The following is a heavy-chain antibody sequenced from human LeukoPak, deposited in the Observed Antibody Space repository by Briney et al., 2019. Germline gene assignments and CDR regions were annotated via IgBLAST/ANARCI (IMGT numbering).Heavy chain of an antibody. CDR1: GFTFSNYA. CDR3: ARGDSIAVARYYFDY. J-gene: IGHJ4*02. CDR2: INHGGNT. Sequence: GSLRLSCAASGFTFSNYAMAWVRQPPGKGLEWIGEINHGGNTNYNPSLKSRLTISIDTSKNQFSLKLSSVTAADTAVYYCARGDSIAVARYYFDYWGQGALVTVSA. V-gene: IGHV4-34*01. D-gene: IGHD6-19*01.